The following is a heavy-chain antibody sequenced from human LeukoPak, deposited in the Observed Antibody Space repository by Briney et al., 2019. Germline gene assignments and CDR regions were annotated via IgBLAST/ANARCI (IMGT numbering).Heavy chain of an antibody. CDR3: ARLPHHSSGYYSYFDY. Sequence: ASVKVSCKASGYTFTTDYIHWVRQAPGQGLEWMGIINPSGGTTNYAQNFQGRVTMTRDTSTSTVYMELSSLRFEDTAVYYCARLPHHSSGYYSYFDYWGQGTLVTVSS. V-gene: IGHV1-46*01. J-gene: IGHJ4*02. CDR1: GYTFTTDY. D-gene: IGHD3-22*01. CDR2: INPSGGTT.